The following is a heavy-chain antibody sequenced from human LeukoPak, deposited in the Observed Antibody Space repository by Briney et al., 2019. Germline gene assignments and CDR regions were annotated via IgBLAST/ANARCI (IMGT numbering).Heavy chain of an antibody. J-gene: IGHJ6*02. CDR1: GGSFSDYY. V-gene: IGHV4-59*01. CDR3: ARDGGYSSSWPYYYYGMDV. D-gene: IGHD6-13*01. CDR2: TYYSGGA. Sequence: SETLSLTRAVYGGSFSDYYWSWIRQPPGEGLGWIWYTYYSGGANYNPSLKSRVTISVDTSKNQFSLKLSSVTAADTAVYYCARDGGYSSSWPYYYYGMDVWGQGTTVTVSS.